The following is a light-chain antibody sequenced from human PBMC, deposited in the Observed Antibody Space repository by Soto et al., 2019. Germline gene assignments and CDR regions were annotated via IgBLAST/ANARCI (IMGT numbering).Light chain of an antibody. Sequence: VLTQSPRTLSLSPGERATLSCRASQTVNNNFVAWYQQKPGQAPSLLIAGVSDRATGAPDRFSGSGSWTDFTLTIRRLEPEDFSVYYCQQHGASITFGRGTRVENK. V-gene: IGKV3-20*01. CDR3: QQHGASIT. CDR2: GVS. CDR1: QTVNNNF. J-gene: IGKJ4*01.